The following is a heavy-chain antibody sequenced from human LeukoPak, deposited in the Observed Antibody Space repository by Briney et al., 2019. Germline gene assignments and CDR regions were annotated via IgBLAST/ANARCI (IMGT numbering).Heavy chain of an antibody. CDR3: ARTKEGRDCTNGVCFFTGFDY. CDR1: GYSITSYW. CDR2: NYPGGSDT. J-gene: IGHJ4*02. V-gene: IGHV5-51*01. Sequence: GASLKISCTASGYSITSYWIGWVRQMPGKGLEWMGINYPGGSDTRYSPSFQVQVTISADKSISTAYLQWSSLKASDTAMYYCARTKEGRDCTNGVCFFTGFDYWGQGTLVTVSS. D-gene: IGHD2-8*01.